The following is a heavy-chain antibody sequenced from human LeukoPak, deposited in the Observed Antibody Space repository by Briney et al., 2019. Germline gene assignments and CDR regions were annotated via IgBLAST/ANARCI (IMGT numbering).Heavy chain of an antibody. Sequence: ASVKVSCKXSGYTLTNNHLYWVRQAPGQGLEWMGWIDPNSGVTNFAQNFQGRLTMTTDTSINTAYMELSRLTSDDTTMYYCARELGINAFDVWGQGTLVTVSS. CDR2: IDPNSGVT. J-gene: IGHJ3*01. CDR1: GYTLTNNH. D-gene: IGHD1-26*01. CDR3: ARELGINAFDV. V-gene: IGHV1-2*02.